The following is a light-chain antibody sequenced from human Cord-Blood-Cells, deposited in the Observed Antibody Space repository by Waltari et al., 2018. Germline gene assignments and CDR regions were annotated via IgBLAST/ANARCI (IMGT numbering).Light chain of an antibody. V-gene: IGLV2-14*01. CDR2: DVS. CDR1: SSDVGGYKY. Sequence: QSALTQPASVSGSPGQSITIPCTGTSSDVGGYKYVSWYQQHPGKAPNLMIYDVSNRPSGVSNRSSWSKSGNTATRTISGLKAEDEADYYCSSYTSGSTLVVFGGGTKLTVL. CDR3: SSYTSGSTLVV. J-gene: IGLJ2*01.